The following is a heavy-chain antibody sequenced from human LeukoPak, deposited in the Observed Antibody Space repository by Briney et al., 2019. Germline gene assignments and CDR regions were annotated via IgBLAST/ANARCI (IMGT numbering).Heavy chain of an antibody. V-gene: IGHV3-23*01. CDR1: GFTFSSYA. CDR3: AKGPDFVLMLYFDY. D-gene: IGHD2-8*01. CDR2: ISGSGGST. Sequence: GGSLRLSCAASGFTFSSYAMSWVRQAPGKGLEWVSGISGSGGSTFYADSVKGRFTISRDNSKNTLYPQMNSLRAEDTAVYYCAKGPDFVLMLYFDYWGQGTLVTVSS. J-gene: IGHJ4*02.